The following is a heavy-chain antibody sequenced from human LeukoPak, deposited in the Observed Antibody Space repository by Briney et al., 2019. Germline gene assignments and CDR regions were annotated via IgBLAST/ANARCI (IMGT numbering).Heavy chain of an antibody. D-gene: IGHD2-2*02. CDR3: ARVAAEVVGVPGAIGFGWLRRDYYYMDV. J-gene: IGHJ6*03. V-gene: IGHV1-46*01. CDR2: INPSGGST. Sequence: ASVKVSCKASGYTFTSYYIHWVRQAPGEGLEWMGIINPSGGSTSYAQKFQGRVTMTRDMSTSTVYMELSSLRSEDTAVYYCARVAAEVVGVPGAIGFGWLRRDYYYMDVWGKGTTVTVSS. CDR1: GYTFTSYY.